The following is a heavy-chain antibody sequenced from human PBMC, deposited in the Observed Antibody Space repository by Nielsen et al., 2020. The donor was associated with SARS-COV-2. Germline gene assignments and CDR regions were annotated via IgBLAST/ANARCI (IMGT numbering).Heavy chain of an antibody. D-gene: IGHD3-9*01. V-gene: IGHV7-4-1*02. Sequence: WVRQAPGQGLEWMGWINTNTGNPTYAQGFTGRFVFSLDTSVSTAYLQISSLEAEDTAVYYCARGPETYYDILTENWFDPWGQGTLVTVSS. J-gene: IGHJ5*02. CDR3: ARGPETYYDILTENWFDP. CDR2: INTNTGNP.